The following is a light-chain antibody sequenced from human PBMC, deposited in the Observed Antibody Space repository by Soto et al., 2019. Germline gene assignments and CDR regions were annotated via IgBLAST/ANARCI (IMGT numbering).Light chain of an antibody. CDR1: SSNIGSNT. J-gene: IGLJ2*01. CDR3: AAWDDSLNGL. Sequence: QSVLTQPPSASGTPGQRVTISCSGSSSNIGSNTVNWYQQLPGTAPKLLIYSNNQRPSGVTVRFSGSKSGTSASLAISGLQSEDEADYYCAAWDDSLNGLFGGGTKLTVL. V-gene: IGLV1-44*01. CDR2: SNN.